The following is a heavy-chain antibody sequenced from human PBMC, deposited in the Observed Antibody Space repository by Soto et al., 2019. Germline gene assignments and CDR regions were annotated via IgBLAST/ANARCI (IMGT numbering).Heavy chain of an antibody. J-gene: IGHJ6*02. CDR1: GFTFSSYG. V-gene: IGHV3-15*01. CDR2: IKSKTDGGTT. Sequence: GSLRLSCAASGFTFSSYGMHWVRQAPGKGLEWVGRIKSKTDGGTTDYAAPVKGRFTISRDDSKNTLYLQMNSLKTEDTAVYYCTPHDYGDYSQPDYYYGMDVWGQGTTVTVSS. D-gene: IGHD4-17*01. CDR3: TPHDYGDYSQPDYYYGMDV.